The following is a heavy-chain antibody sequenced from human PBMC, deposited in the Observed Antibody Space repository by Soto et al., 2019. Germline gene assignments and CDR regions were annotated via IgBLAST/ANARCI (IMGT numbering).Heavy chain of an antibody. CDR1: GCTVSSNY. V-gene: IGHV3-53*05. CDR3: AREYGMDV. J-gene: IGHJ6*02. CDR2: IYSGGTT. Sequence: GGPLRLSWTASGCTVSSNYMSWVRQAPGKGLEWVSVIYSGGTTYYADSVKGRVTLTTDTSTKTAFMELRSLTGDDTAVYYCAREYGMDVWGQGTTVTVSS.